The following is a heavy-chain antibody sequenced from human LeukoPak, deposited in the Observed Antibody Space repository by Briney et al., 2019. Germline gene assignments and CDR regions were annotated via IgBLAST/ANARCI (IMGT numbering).Heavy chain of an antibody. CDR1: GGSFSGYY. J-gene: IGHJ4*02. V-gene: IGHV4-34*01. D-gene: IGHD1-1*01. CDR3: ARGRYNTFDY. CDR2: INHSGST. Sequence: PSETLSLTCAVYGGSFSGYYWSWIRQPPGKGLEWIGEINHSGSTNYNPSLKSRVTMSVDTSKNQFSLKLSSVTAADTAVYYCARGRYNTFDYWGQGTLVTVSS.